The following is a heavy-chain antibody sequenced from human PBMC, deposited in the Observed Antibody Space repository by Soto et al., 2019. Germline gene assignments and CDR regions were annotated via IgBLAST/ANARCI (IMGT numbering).Heavy chain of an antibody. CDR3: ASDSYYDFWSGYYNDTGPYYCYSMDV. V-gene: IGHV1-46*01. Sequence: ASVNVSCKASGYTFTSYYMHWVRQAPGQGLEWMGIINPSGGSTSYAQKFQGRVTMTRDTSTSTVYMELSSLRSEDMAVYYCASDSYYDFWSGYYNDTGPYYCYSMDVWGQGTTVTVSS. J-gene: IGHJ6*02. CDR2: INPSGGST. CDR1: GYTFTSYY. D-gene: IGHD3-3*01.